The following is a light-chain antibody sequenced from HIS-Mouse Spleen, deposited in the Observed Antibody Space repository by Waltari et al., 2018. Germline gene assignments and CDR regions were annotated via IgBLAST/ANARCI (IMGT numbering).Light chain of an antibody. CDR2: GPS. Sequence: DIQLTQSPSFLSASSGDRVTITSRASQGISSYFAWYQQKPWKAPKLLIYGPSTLKTGAPSRFSGSGSETEFTLTISSLQPEDFATYYCQQLKSYPFTFGPGTKVDIK. J-gene: IGKJ3*01. V-gene: IGKV1-9*01. CDR1: QGISSY. CDR3: QQLKSYPFT.